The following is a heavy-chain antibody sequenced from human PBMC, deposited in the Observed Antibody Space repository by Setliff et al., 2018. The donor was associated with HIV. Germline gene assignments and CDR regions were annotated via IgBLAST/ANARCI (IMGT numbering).Heavy chain of an antibody. CDR2: IFASGDT. V-gene: IGHV4-4*09. Sequence: PSETLSLTCTVSDASINSYYWNWIRQPPGKGLEWIGFIFASGDTKYNPSLQSRVTISVDTSKNQFSLKLSSVTAADTAVYYCARRDGYSYGFYFDYWGQGTLVTVSS. D-gene: IGHD5-18*01. CDR3: ARRDGYSYGFYFDY. J-gene: IGHJ4*02. CDR1: DASINSYY.